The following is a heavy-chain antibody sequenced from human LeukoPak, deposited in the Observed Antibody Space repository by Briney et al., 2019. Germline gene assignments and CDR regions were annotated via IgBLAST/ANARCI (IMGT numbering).Heavy chain of an antibody. D-gene: IGHD6-13*01. J-gene: IGHJ4*02. Sequence: ASVKVSCKASGYTFTSYDINWVRQATGQGLEWMGWMNPNSGNTGYAQKFQGRVTMTRNTSISTAYMELSSLRSDDTAVYYCARDDAAAGDLDYWGQGTLVTVSS. CDR2: MNPNSGNT. CDR1: GYTFTSYD. V-gene: IGHV1-8*01. CDR3: ARDDAAAGDLDY.